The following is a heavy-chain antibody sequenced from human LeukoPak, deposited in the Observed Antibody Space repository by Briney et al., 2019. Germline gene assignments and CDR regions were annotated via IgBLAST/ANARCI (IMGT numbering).Heavy chain of an antibody. V-gene: IGHV3-43*02. CDR3: AISTFAY. CDR2: IRGDGDRT. CDR1: GFTFEDYA. J-gene: IGHJ4*02. Sequence: GGSLRLSCAASGFTFEDYAMHWVRQAPGKGLEWVALIRGDGDRTHYADSVKGRFTVSRDNSENSLYVQMNSLRSEDSALYYCAISTFAYWGQGTLVTVSS.